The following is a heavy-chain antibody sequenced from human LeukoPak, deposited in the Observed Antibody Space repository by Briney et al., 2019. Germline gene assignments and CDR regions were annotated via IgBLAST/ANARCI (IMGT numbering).Heavy chain of an antibody. D-gene: IGHD6-19*01. CDR3: ARNRGSGWYSAY. J-gene: IGHJ4*02. V-gene: IGHV4-31*03. CDR1: GGSISSGGYY. CDR2: IYYSGST. Sequence: NPSQTLSLTCTVSGGSISSGGYYWSWIRQHPGKGLEWIGYIYYSGSTYYNPSLKSRVTISVDTSKNQFSLKLSSVTAADTAVYYCARNRGSGWYSAYWGQGTLVTVSS.